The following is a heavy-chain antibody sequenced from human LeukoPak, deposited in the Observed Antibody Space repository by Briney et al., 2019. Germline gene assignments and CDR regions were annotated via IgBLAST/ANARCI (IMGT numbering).Heavy chain of an antibody. D-gene: IGHD3-22*01. CDR3: ARDVYYDSSGYGWDY. J-gene: IGHJ4*02. Sequence: GGSLRLSCAASGFTLSTASMNWVRQAPGKGLEWISYMHRSTNTIYYADSVKGRFTISRDSAKNSLYLQMNSLRAEDTAVYYCARDVYYDSSGYGWDYWGQGTLVTVSS. V-gene: IGHV3-48*04. CDR1: GFTLSTAS. CDR2: MHRSTNTI.